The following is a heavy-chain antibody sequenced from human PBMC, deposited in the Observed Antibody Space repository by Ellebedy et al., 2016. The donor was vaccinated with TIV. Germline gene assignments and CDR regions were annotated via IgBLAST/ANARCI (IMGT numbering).Heavy chain of an antibody. CDR2: IYTSGST. Sequence: MPSETLSLTCTVSGGSISSYYWSWIRQPAGKGLEWIGRIYTSGSTNYNPSLKSRVTISVDTSKNQFSLKLSSVTAADTAVYYCAGIMVRGAKVDYWGQGTLVTVSS. CDR3: AGIMVRGAKVDY. D-gene: IGHD3-10*01. J-gene: IGHJ4*02. V-gene: IGHV4-4*07. CDR1: GGSISSYY.